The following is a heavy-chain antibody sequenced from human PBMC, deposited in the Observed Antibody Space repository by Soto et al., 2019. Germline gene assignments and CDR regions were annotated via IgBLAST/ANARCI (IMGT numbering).Heavy chain of an antibody. CDR2: IIPIFGTA. D-gene: IGHD3-10*01. V-gene: IGHV1-69*06. CDR3: ATDRPMGFKTNFDY. Sequence: ASVKVSCKASGGTFSSYAISWVRQAPGQGLEWMGGIIPIFGTANYAQKFQGRVTMTEDTSTDTAYMELSSLRFEDTAVYYCATDRPMGFKTNFDYWGQGSLVTVSS. J-gene: IGHJ4*02. CDR1: GGTFSSYA.